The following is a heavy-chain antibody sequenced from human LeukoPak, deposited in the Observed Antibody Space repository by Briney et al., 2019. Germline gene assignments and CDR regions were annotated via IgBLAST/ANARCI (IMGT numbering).Heavy chain of an antibody. Sequence: ASVKVSCKASGYTFTSYGISWVRQAPGQGLEWMGWISAYNGNTNYAQKFQGRVTITADESTSTAYMELSSLRSEDTAVYYCARASAATDAFDIWGQGTMVTVSS. CDR2: ISAYNGNT. D-gene: IGHD2-15*01. CDR3: ARASAATDAFDI. J-gene: IGHJ3*02. CDR1: GYTFTSYG. V-gene: IGHV1-18*01.